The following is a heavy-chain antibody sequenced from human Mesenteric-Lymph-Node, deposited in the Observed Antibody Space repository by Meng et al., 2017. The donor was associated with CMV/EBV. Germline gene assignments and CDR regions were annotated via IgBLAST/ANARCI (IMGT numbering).Heavy chain of an antibody. CDR2: ILFDGSDK. J-gene: IGHJ6*02. CDR3: AKDRGYRDYYYYGMDV. CDR1: GFTFSSHG. D-gene: IGHD3-10*01. V-gene: IGHV3-30*02. Sequence: GESLKISCTASGFTFSSHGMHWVRQAPGKGLEWVAFILFDGSDKYHGDSVKGRFTISRDNSKNTLFLQMNTLRAEDTAVYYCAKDRGYRDYYYYGMDVWGQGTTVTVSS.